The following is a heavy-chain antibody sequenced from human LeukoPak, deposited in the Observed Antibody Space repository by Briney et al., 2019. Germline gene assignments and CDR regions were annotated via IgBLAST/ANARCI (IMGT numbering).Heavy chain of an antibody. J-gene: IGHJ3*02. Sequence: GGSLRLSCVGSGLSLSKSHMHWVRQAPGKRLEWVALIPHDGGNKRYGDSAKGRFTVSRENSKNTVDLNMDSLTVDDTAIYYCAREAYSSGRAGTFDIWGQGTMVTVSS. CDR1: GLSLSKSH. CDR2: IPHDGGNK. CDR3: AREAYSSGRAGTFDI. V-gene: IGHV3-30*04. D-gene: IGHD6-19*01.